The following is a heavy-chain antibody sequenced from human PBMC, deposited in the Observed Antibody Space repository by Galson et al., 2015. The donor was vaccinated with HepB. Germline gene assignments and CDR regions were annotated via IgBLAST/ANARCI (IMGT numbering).Heavy chain of an antibody. CDR3: ASSGVTPYYFDY. CDR1: GYRFTSFW. CDR2: IYPGDSDT. J-gene: IGHJ4*02. V-gene: IGHV5-51*03. D-gene: IGHD2-21*02. Sequence: QSGAEVTKPGESLKISCKASGYRFTSFWIAWVRQMPGKGLEWMGIIYPGDSDTRYSPSFQGQVTISADKSISTAYLQWSSLKASDTAMYYCASSGVTPYYFDYWGQGTLVTVSS.